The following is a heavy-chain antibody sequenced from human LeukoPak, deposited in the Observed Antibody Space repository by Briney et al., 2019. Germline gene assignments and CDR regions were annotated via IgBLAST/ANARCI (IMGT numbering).Heavy chain of an antibody. CDR2: ISGSGGST. D-gene: IGHD1-26*01. V-gene: IGHV3-23*01. Sequence: PGGSLRLSCAASGFTFSSYAMSWVRQAPGKELEWVSAISGSGGSTYYADSVKGRFTISRDNSKNTLYLQMNSLRAEDTAVYYCAIVSGSYYSYWGQGTLVTVSS. CDR1: GFTFSSYA. J-gene: IGHJ4*02. CDR3: AIVSGSYYSY.